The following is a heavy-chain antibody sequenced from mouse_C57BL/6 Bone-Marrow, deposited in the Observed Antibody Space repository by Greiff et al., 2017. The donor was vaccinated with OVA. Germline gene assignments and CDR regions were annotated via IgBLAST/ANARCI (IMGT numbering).Heavy chain of an antibody. CDR1: GFTFSDFY. J-gene: IGHJ3*01. Sequence: EVQVVESGGGLVQSGRSLRLSCATSGFTFSDFYMEWVRQAPGKGLEWIAASRNKANDYTTEYSASVKGRFIVSRDTSQSILYLQMNALRAEDTAIYYCARGLYDYDEGFAYWGQGTLVTVSA. V-gene: IGHV7-1*01. CDR3: ARGLYDYDEGFAY. CDR2: SRNKANDYTT. D-gene: IGHD2-4*01.